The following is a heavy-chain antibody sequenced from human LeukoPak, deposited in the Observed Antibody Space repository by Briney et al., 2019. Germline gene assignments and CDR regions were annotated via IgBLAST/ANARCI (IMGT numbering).Heavy chain of an antibody. CDR3: VRQSRDGSKTRGYYFDY. Sequence: GESLRISCKGSGYDFTTYWINWVRQMPGKGLEWMGIIYPADSDTTHSPSFQGQVTISADKSISTVYLQWSSLKASDTAVYYCVRQSRDGSKTRGYYFDYWGQGTLVTVSS. V-gene: IGHV5-51*01. J-gene: IGHJ4*02. CDR2: IYPADSDT. CDR1: GYDFTTYW. D-gene: IGHD3-10*01.